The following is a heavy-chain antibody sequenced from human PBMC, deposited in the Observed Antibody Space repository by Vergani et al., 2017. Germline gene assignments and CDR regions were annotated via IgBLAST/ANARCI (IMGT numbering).Heavy chain of an antibody. Sequence: QVQLQESGPGLVKPPGTLSLTCAVSGGSISSSNWWSWVRQPPGKGLEWIGEIYHSGSTNYNPSLKSRVTISVDKSKNQFSLKLSSVTAADTAVYYCARAGCYDILTGYDNCFGKEAVACKGDTLGYYYGMDVWGQGTTVTVSS. CDR1: GGSISSSNW. CDR3: ARAGCYDILTGYDNCFGKEAVACKGDTLGYYYGMDV. D-gene: IGHD3-9*01. V-gene: IGHV4-4*03. CDR2: IYHSGST. J-gene: IGHJ6*02.